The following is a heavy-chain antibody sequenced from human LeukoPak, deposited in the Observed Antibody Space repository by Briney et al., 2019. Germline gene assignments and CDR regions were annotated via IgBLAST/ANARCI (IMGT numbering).Heavy chain of an antibody. Sequence: KTGGSLRLSCAASGFTFSDYTMNWVRQAPGKGLEWLSSIGTAGNYIFYADSVQGRFTISRDNANDSLYLEMKSLRVEDTATYYCATNLFCASASCLWGQGTLVTVSS. J-gene: IGHJ4*02. V-gene: IGHV3-21*01. CDR1: GFTFSDYT. CDR2: IGTAGNYI. D-gene: IGHD2-2*01. CDR3: ATNLFCASASCL.